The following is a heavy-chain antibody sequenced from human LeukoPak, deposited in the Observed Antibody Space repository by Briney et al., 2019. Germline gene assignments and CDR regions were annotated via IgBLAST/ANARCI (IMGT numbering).Heavy chain of an antibody. J-gene: IGHJ4*02. Sequence: SGPTLVKPTQTLTLTCTFSGFSLSTSGVGVGWIRQPPGKALEWLALIYWDDDKRYSPSLKSRLTITKDTSKNQVVLTMTNMDPVDTATYYCARTYYDILTGTPREDYWGQGTLVTVSS. V-gene: IGHV2-5*02. CDR3: ARTYYDILTGTPREDY. CDR2: IYWDDDK. D-gene: IGHD3-9*01. CDR1: GFSLSTSGVG.